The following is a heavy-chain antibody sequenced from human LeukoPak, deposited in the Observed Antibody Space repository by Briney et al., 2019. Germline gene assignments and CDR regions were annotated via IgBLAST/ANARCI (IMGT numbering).Heavy chain of an antibody. CDR2: INGDGTST. J-gene: IGHJ3*02. CDR1: GFTFSSYW. CDR3: TRGRNGSFDI. Sequence: GGSLRLSCAASGFTFSSYWLHWVRQGPRKGLVWVSRINGDGTSTNYADSVKGRFTISRDNAKNTLYLQMNSLRAEDTAVYYCTRGRNGSFDIWGQGTMVTVSS. V-gene: IGHV3-74*01. D-gene: IGHD4-17*01.